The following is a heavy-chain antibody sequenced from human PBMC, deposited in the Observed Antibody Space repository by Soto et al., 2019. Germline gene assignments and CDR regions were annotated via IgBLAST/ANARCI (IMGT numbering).Heavy chain of an antibody. D-gene: IGHD3-3*01. V-gene: IGHV1-18*04. Sequence: SVKVSLKASCYTFTSYGISWVRQAPGQGLEWMGWISAYNGNTNYAQKLQGRVTMTTDTSTSTAYMELRSLRSDDTAVYYCARDRGVNDFWSGPPPGDYYYGMDVWGQGTTVTVSS. CDR1: CYTFTSYG. CDR2: ISAYNGNT. J-gene: IGHJ6*02. CDR3: ARDRGVNDFWSGPPPGDYYYGMDV.